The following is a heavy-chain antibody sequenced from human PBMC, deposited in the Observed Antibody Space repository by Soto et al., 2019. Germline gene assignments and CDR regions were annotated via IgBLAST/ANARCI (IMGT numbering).Heavy chain of an antibody. D-gene: IGHD4-4*01. J-gene: IGHJ4*02. CDR2: TYYRSKWYN. V-gene: IGHV6-1*01. Sequence: SPTLSLTCAISGDSVSSNSAAWNWIRQSPSRGLEWLGRTYYRSKWYNDYAVSVKSRITINPDTSKNQFSLQLNSVTPEDTAVYYCAGDGRISVPNNLRFDNWAQGTLVTVSS. CDR1: GDSVSSNSAA. CDR3: AGDGRISVPNNLRFDN.